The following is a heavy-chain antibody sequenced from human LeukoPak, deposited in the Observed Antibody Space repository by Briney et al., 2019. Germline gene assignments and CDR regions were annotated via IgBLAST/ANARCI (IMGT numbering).Heavy chain of an antibody. V-gene: IGHV3-30-3*01. CDR2: ISYDGSNK. CDR1: GFTFSSYA. Sequence: HPGGSLRLSCAASGFTFSSYAMHWVRQAPGKGLEWVAVISYDGSNKYYADSVKGRFTISRDNAKNSLYLQMNSLRAEDMALYYCAKGTTSDYYYYMDVWGKGTTVTVSS. J-gene: IGHJ6*03. CDR3: AKGTTSDYYYYMDV. D-gene: IGHD1-1*01.